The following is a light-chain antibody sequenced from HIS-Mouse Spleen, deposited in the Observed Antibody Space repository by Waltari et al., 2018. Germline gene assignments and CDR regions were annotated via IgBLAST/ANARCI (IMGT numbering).Light chain of an antibody. Sequence: QSVLTQPPSASGTPGQRVTISCSGSSSNIGSNYVYWYQQLPGTAPKLLIYRNNPPPSGVPDRFSGSKSGTSASLAISGRRSEDEADYYCAAWDDSLSGVVFGGGTKLTVL. CDR2: RNN. J-gene: IGLJ2*01. CDR3: AAWDDSLSGVV. CDR1: SSNIGSNY. V-gene: IGLV1-47*01.